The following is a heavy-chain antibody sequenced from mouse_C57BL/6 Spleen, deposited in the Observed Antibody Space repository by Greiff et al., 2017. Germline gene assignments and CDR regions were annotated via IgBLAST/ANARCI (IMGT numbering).Heavy chain of an antibody. D-gene: IGHD2-2*01. CDR3: ARSYGYGDFDY. CDR1: GYSFTSYW. CDR2: IYPSDSET. Sequence: QVQLQQPGAELVRPGSSVKLSCKASGYSFTSYWMDWVKQRPGQGLEWIGNIYPSDSETHYNQKFKDKATLTVDKSSSTAYMQLSSLTSEDSAVYYCARSYGYGDFDYWGQGTTLTVSS. V-gene: IGHV1-61*01. J-gene: IGHJ2*01.